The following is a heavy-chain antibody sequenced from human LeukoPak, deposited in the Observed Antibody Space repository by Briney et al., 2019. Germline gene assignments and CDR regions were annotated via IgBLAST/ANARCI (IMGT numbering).Heavy chain of an antibody. J-gene: IGHJ6*02. V-gene: IGHV4-59*01. CDR2: IFYSGST. Sequence: SETLSLTCTVSGGSISSYYWSWIRQPPGKGPEWIGYIFYSGSTNYNPSLKSRVTISVDTSKNQFSLKVSSVTAADTAVYYCARVPYYYYYGMDVWGQGITVTVSS. CDR1: GGSISSYY. CDR3: ARVPYYYYYGMDV.